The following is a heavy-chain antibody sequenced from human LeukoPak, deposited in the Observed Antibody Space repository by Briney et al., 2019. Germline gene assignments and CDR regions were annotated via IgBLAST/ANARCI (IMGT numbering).Heavy chain of an antibody. CDR3: ARDPSIGGADVFDI. V-gene: IGHV1-2*02. D-gene: IGHD2/OR15-2a*01. J-gene: IGHJ3*02. CDR2: INPNSGGT. Sequence: GASVKVSCKAAGYTFTGYYMHWVRQAPGQGLEWMGWINPNSGGTNYAQKFQGRVTMTRDTSISTAYMELSRLTSDDTAVYYCARDPSIGGADVFDIWGQGTMVTVSS. CDR1: GYTFTGYY.